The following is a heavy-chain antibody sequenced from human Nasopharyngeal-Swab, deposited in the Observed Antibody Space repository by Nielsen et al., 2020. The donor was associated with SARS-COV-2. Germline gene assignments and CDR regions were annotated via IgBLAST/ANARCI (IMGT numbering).Heavy chain of an antibody. J-gene: IGHJ4*02. CDR1: GGSISSYY. Sequence: GSLRLSCTVSGGSISSYYWSWIRQPPGKGLEWIGYIYYSGSTNYNPSLKSRVTISVDTSKNQFSLKLSSVTAADTAVYYCARGLGYYYGSGSYVLDYWGQGTLVTVSS. CDR3: ARGLGYYYGSGSYVLDY. D-gene: IGHD3-10*01. CDR2: IYYSGST. V-gene: IGHV4-59*12.